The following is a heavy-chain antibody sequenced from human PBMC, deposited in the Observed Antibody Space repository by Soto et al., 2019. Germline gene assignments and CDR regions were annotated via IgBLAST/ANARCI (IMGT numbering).Heavy chain of an antibody. CDR2: MNPNSGNT. V-gene: IGHV1-8*01. CDR1: GYTFTSYD. D-gene: IGHD2-15*01. CDR3: ATGTDVVVVAATIADAFDI. Sequence: QVQLVQSGAEVKKPGASVKVSCKASGYTFTSYDINWVRQATGQGLEWMGWMNPNSGNTGYAQKFQGRVTMTGNTSISTAYMELSSLRSEDTAVYYCATGTDVVVVAATIADAFDIWGQGTMVTVSS. J-gene: IGHJ3*02.